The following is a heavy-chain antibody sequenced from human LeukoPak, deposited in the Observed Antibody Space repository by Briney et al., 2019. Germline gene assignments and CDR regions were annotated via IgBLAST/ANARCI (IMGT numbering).Heavy chain of an antibody. Sequence: GSLRLSCAASGFTVSSNYMSWIRQPPGKGLEWIGSIYYSGGTYHNPSLKSRVTISEDTSKNQFSLKLTSVTAADTAVYYCVGSLRAFDIWGQGTMVIVSS. CDR2: IYYSGGT. CDR3: VGSLRAFDI. CDR1: GFTVSSNY. J-gene: IGHJ3*02. V-gene: IGHV4-59*02.